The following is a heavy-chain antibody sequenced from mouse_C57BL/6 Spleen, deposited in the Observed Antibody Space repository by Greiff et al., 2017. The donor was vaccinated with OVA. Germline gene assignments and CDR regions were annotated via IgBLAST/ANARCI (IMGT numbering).Heavy chain of an antibody. CDR1: GFTFSDYG. J-gene: IGHJ3*01. V-gene: IGHV5-17*01. CDR2: ISSGSSTI. Sequence: EVMLVESGGGLVKPGGSLKLSCAASGFTFSDYGMHWVRQAPEKGLEWVAYISSGSSTIYYADTVKGRFNISRDNAKNTLFLQMTSLRSEDTAMYYCARNDYEKAWFAYWGQGTLVTVSA. CDR3: ARNDYEKAWFAY. D-gene: IGHD2-4*01.